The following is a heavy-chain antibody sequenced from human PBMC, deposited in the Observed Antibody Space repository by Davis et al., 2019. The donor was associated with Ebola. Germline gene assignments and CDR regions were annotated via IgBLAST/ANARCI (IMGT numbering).Heavy chain of an antibody. V-gene: IGHV3-23*01. CDR2: ISGSGGDP. CDR3: AKSSSDLTATPFDY. Sequence: PGGSLRLSCAGSGFTFSTYAMTWVRQAPGKGLEWVSRISGSGGDPHYADSVKGRFTISRDNSKNTLYLQMNSLRDEDTAVYYCAKSSSDLTATPFDYWGQGTLVTVSS. CDR1: GFTFSTYA. J-gene: IGHJ4*02.